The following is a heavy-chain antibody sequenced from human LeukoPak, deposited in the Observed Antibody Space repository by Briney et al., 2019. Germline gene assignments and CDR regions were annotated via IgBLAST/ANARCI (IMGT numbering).Heavy chain of an antibody. D-gene: IGHD5-18*01. Sequence: GGSLRLSCAASGFTFSSYNMNWVRQAPGKGLEWVSYISGGSTVIDYADSVRGRFTISRDNAKNSLYLQMNSLRGEDTAVYYCARTRGYNYGYSDDWGQGTVLTVSS. CDR2: ISGGSTVI. J-gene: IGHJ4*02. V-gene: IGHV3-48*01. CDR3: ARTRGYNYGYSDD. CDR1: GFTFSSYN.